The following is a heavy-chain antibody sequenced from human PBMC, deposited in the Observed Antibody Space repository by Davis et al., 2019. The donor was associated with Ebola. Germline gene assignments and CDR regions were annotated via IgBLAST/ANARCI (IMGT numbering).Heavy chain of an antibody. CDR3: ARDPYDYGDYVASYGMDV. J-gene: IGHJ6*02. Sequence: SVKVSCKASGGTFSSYAISWVRQAPGQGLEWMGRIIPILGIANYAQKFQGRVTITADKSTSTAYMELSSLRSEDTAVYYCARDPYDYGDYVASYGMDVWGQGTTVTVSS. CDR1: GGTFSSYA. V-gene: IGHV1-69*04. D-gene: IGHD4-17*01. CDR2: IIPILGIA.